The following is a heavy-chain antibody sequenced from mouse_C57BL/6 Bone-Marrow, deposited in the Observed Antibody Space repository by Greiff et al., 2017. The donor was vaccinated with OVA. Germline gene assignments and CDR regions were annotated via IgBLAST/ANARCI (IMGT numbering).Heavy chain of an antibody. V-gene: IGHV1-52*01. D-gene: IGHD1-1*01. CDR2: IDPSDSET. J-gene: IGHJ2*01. CDR3: ARSRFITTVVEYFDY. CDR1: GYTFTSYW. Sequence: QVQLQQPGAELVRPGSSVKLSCKASGYTFTSYWMHWVKQRPIQGLEWIGNIDPSDSETHYNQKFKDKATLTVDKSSSTAYMQLSSLTSEDSAVYYCARSRFITTVVEYFDYWGQGTTLTVSS.